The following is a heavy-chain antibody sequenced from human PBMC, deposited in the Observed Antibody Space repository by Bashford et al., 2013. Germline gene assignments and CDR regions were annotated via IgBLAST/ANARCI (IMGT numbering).Heavy chain of an antibody. Sequence: VRQAPGKGLEWVSAISGGGGTTYYADSVKGRFTISRDNSKNTLYLQMNSLRAEDTAVYYCARVELFNYNWFDPWGQGTLVTVSS. CDR3: ARVELFNYNWFDP. J-gene: IGHJ5*02. D-gene: IGHD1-1*01. V-gene: IGHV3-23*01. CDR2: ISGGGGTT.